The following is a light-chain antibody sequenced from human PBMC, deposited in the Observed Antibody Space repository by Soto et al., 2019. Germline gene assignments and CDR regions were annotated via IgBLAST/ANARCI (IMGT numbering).Light chain of an antibody. V-gene: IGKV3-20*01. CDR1: QSVSGTY. CDR2: GAS. CDR3: QQYGASPFN. J-gene: IGKJ3*01. Sequence: EIVLTQSPGTLSLSPGERATLSCRASQSVSGTYLAWYQQRPGQAPKVLIYGASSRAAGIPDRFSGSGSGTDFTLTISKLELEDFEVYYCQQYGASPFNFGPGTKVDIK.